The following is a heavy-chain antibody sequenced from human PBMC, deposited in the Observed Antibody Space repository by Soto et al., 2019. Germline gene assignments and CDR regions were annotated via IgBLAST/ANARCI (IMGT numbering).Heavy chain of an antibody. D-gene: IGHD2-15*01. CDR3: AKDCSGSSCYSDY. Sequence: PGGSLRLSCAASGFTFSSYAMTWVRQAPGKGLEWVSAISGRGDSTYYADSVKGQFTISRDQSKNTLYLQMHSLRAEDTAVYYCAKDCSGSSCYSDYWGQGTLVTVYS. V-gene: IGHV3-23*01. J-gene: IGHJ4*02. CDR2: ISGRGDST. CDR1: GFTFSSYA.